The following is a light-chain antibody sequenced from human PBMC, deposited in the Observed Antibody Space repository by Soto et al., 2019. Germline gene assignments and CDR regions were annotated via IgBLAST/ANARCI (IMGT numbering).Light chain of an antibody. CDR1: QSVSSNF. V-gene: IGKV3-20*01. J-gene: IGKJ1*01. CDR3: HQYGSTPRT. Sequence: EIVLTQSPGTLSLSPGDRATLSCRASQSVSSNFLAWYQQKPGQAPRLLIYGASIRATGIPDRFSGSGSGTDYTITIRRLEHEDFAMYFCHQYGSTPRTFGQGTKVEIK. CDR2: GAS.